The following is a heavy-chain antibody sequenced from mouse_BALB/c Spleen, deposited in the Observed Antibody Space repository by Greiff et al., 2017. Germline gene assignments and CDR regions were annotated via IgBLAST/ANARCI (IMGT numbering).Heavy chain of an antibody. CDR1: GFTFSSYT. J-gene: IGHJ3*01. Sequence: EVKLVESGGGLVKPGGSLKLSCAASGFTFSSYTMSWVRQTPEKRLEWVATISSGGSYTYYPDSVKGRFTISRDNARNILYLQMSSLRSEDTAMYYCAREDYAPLAYWGQGTLVTVSA. V-gene: IGHV5-6-4*01. CDR3: AREDYAPLAY. CDR2: ISSGGSYT. D-gene: IGHD1-1*02.